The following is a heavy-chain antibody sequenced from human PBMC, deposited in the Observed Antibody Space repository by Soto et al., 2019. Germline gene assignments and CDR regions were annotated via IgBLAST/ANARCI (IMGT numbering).Heavy chain of an antibody. J-gene: IGHJ6*03. CDR2: IYYNGTN. CDR3: ARASVGYCSTTSCYVVYYYMDV. V-gene: IGHV4-59*01. Sequence: QVQLQQSGPGLVKPSETLSLTCTDSGGSISSYYWSWIRQPPGEGLEWIGYIYYNGTNDYSPSLKRRVTIFVVRSKNQFSLKRRSVTAADTAVYYCARASVGYCSTTSCYVVYYYMDVWGKGTTVTVSS. CDR1: GGSISSYY. D-gene: IGHD2-2*01.